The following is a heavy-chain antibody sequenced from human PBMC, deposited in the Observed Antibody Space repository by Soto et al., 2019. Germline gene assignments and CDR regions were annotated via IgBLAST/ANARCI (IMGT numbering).Heavy chain of an antibody. D-gene: IGHD3-9*01. CDR1: GFSISRFG. CDR3: ARDVSLVSPGPVWVY. Sequence: GGSLRLSCAASGFSISRFGMNWVRQAPGKGLEWVSGINWNGGSTGYADSVKGRFTISRDNAKNSLYLQMNSLRAEDTALYYCARDVSLVSPGPVWVYWGQGTLVTVSS. CDR2: INWNGGST. J-gene: IGHJ4*02. V-gene: IGHV3-20*04.